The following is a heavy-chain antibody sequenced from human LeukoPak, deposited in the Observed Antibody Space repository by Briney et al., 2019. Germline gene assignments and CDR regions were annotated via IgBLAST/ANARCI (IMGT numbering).Heavy chain of an antibody. V-gene: IGHV3-30*18. D-gene: IGHD2-2*01. CDR2: ISYDGSSK. J-gene: IGHJ4*02. CDR1: GFTFSYFG. Sequence: GGSLRLSCAASGFTFSYFGMHWVREAPGKGLEWVAVISYDGSSKYYADSVKGRFTISRDNSKNTLYLQMNSLRTEDTAVYYCAKGIVSTSAGGFDYWGQGTLVTVSS. CDR3: AKGIVSTSAGGFDY.